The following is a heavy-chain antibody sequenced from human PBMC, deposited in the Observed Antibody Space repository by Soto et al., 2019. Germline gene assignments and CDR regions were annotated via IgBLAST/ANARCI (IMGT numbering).Heavy chain of an antibody. CDR2: IFHNENT. V-gene: IGHV4-4*02. CDR1: GGSISSSNW. Sequence: QVQLQESGPGLVKPSGTLSLTCAVSGGSISSSNWWSWVRQPPGKGLEWIGEIFHNENTYCNPSLTGRVTMSVDKSKNQFSLNLNAVTAADTAVYYCASRTYAMDVWGQGTTVTVSS. CDR3: ASRTYAMDV. J-gene: IGHJ6*02.